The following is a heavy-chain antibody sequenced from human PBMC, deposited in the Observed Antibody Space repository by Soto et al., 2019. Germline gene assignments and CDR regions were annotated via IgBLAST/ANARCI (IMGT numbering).Heavy chain of an antibody. Sequence: ASVKVSCKASGGTFSSYAISWVRQAPGQGLEWMGGIIPIFGTANYAQKFQGRVTITADESTSTAYMELSSLRSEDTAVYYCARDSTIAVAGTGGEVYYYYGMDVWGQGTTVTVSS. CDR1: GGTFSSYA. CDR2: IIPIFGTA. V-gene: IGHV1-69*13. J-gene: IGHJ6*02. D-gene: IGHD6-19*01. CDR3: ARDSTIAVAGTGGEVYYYYGMDV.